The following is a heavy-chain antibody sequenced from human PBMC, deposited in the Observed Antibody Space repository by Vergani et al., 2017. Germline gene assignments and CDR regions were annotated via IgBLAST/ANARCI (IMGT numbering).Heavy chain of an antibody. CDR2: INPSGCSK. CDR3: ARPHGDILPPDPRRLDY. Sequence: QVLLVQSGAEVKKPGASVRVSCKTSGYTFTNYYIHWVRQAPGQGLEWMGIINPSGCSKTYAQQFQGRLTMTRDTSTSTVYMDLSNLRSEDTAVYYCARPHGDILPPDPRRLDYWGQGTLVTVSS. J-gene: IGHJ4*02. V-gene: IGHV1-46*03. CDR1: GYTFTNYY.